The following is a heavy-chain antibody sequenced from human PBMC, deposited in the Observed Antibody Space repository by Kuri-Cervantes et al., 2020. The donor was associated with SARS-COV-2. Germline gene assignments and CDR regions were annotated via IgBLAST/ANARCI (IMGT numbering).Heavy chain of an antibody. CDR1: GGAINTYNW. CDR2: IFHDGST. J-gene: IGHJ3*02. CDR3: ARESTYTFNI. V-gene: IGHV4-4*02. D-gene: IGHD2-2*02. Sequence: SETLSLTCVVSGGAINTYNWWSWVRQPPGKGIQWMGEIFHDGSTKFNPSLSLRGRVTMSLDKSKNQFSLNLTSVTAADTAVCYCARESTYTFNIWGQGTLVTVSS.